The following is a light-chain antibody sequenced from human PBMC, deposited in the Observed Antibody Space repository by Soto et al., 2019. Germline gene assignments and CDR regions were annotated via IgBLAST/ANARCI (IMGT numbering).Light chain of an antibody. J-gene: IGLJ2*01. V-gene: IGLV1-40*01. Sequence: QSVLTQPASVSGAPGQRVTISCTGSSSNIGAEYDVHWYQQLPGAAPNLLIYASSHRPSGVPDRFSGSRSGTSASLAIAGIQAEDEADYYCQSYDSSLSGVVFGGGTKLTVL. CDR3: QSYDSSLSGVV. CDR1: SSNIGAEYD. CDR2: ASS.